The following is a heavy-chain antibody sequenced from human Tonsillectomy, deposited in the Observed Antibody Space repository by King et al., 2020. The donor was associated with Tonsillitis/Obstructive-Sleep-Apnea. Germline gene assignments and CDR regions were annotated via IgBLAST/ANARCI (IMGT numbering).Heavy chain of an antibody. Sequence: VQLVESGGGLVQPGGSLRLSCSASGFTVSINYMSWVRQAPGKGLEWGSVIYSGGSTYYADSVKGRFTISRDNSKNTLYLQMNSLRAEDTAVYYCARAGGYCSSTSCQNWFDPWGQGTLVTVSS. CDR3: ARAGGYCSSTSCQNWFDP. V-gene: IGHV3-66*01. CDR2: IYSGGST. D-gene: IGHD2-2*01. CDR1: GFTVSINY. J-gene: IGHJ5*02.